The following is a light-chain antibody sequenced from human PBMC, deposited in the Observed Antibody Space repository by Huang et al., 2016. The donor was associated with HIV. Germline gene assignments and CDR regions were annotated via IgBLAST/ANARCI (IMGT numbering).Light chain of an antibody. CDR3: QQYNHLRT. CDR1: QGISSW. CDR2: KSS. J-gene: IGKJ1*01. Sequence: DIQMTQSPSTLSASVGDRVTITCRASQGISSWLAWYQQKPGKAPRLLIYKSSTLESGVPSRFSGSGSGTEFTLTISSLQPDDFATYYCQQYNHLRTFGQGTKVEIK. V-gene: IGKV1-5*03.